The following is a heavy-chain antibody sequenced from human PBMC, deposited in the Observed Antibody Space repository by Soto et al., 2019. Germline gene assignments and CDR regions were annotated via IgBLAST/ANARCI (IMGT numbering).Heavy chain of an antibody. J-gene: IGHJ4*02. D-gene: IGHD4-17*01. CDR3: ARHPGTTFDY. V-gene: IGHV3-7*01. CDR1: GFPFSYYW. Sequence: PGGSLRLSCAASGFPFSYYWMTWVRQAPGKGLEWVANIKQDGSEKYSVDSVKGRFTISRDNAKNSLYLQMNSLRAEDTAVYYCARHPGTTFDYWGQGTLVSVSS. CDR2: IKQDGSEK.